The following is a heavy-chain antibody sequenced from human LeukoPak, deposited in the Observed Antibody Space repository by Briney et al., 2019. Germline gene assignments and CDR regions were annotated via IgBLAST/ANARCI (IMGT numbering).Heavy chain of an antibody. CDR2: INYSGST. V-gene: IGHV4-39*01. CDR3: ADYYYDSSGYYAGDY. D-gene: IGHD3-22*01. J-gene: IGHJ4*02. CDR1: GGSTSSSSYY. Sequence: PSETLSLTCTVSGGSTSSSSYYWGWIRQPPGKGLEWIGSINYSGSTDYNESLKSQVTISVFTSKNQFSLQLSSVTAADTAVYYCADYYYDSSGYYAGDYWGQGTLVTVSS.